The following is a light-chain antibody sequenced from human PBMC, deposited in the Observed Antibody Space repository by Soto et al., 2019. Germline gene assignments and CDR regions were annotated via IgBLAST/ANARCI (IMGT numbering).Light chain of an antibody. V-gene: IGKV3-20*01. CDR3: QHYGTSAL. CDR1: QSVSSSY. Sequence: EIVLTQSPGTLSLSPGERATLSCRASQSVSSSYLAWYQQKPGQAPRLLIYDASRATGIPDRFSGSGPGTDFTLTITRLEPEDFAVYYCQHYGTSALFGPGTKVDI. J-gene: IGKJ3*01. CDR2: DAS.